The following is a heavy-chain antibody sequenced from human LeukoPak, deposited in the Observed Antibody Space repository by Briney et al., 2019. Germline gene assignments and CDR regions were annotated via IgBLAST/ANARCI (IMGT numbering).Heavy chain of an antibody. D-gene: IGHD6-13*01. CDR2: INPNSGGT. V-gene: IGHV1-2*04. J-gene: IGHJ4*02. CDR1: GYTFTGYY. CDR3: ARDLRPSLNSSSWYGLDY. Sequence: ASVKVSCKASGYTFTGYYMHWVRQAPGQGLEWMGRINPNSGGTNYAQKFQGWVTMTRDTSISTAYMELSRLRSDDTAVYYCARDLRPSLNSSSWYGLDYWGQGTLVTVSS.